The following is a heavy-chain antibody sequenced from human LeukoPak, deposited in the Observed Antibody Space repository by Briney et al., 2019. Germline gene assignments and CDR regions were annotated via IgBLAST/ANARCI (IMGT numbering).Heavy chain of an antibody. CDR1: GYTFIRFW. D-gene: IGHD5-18*01. CDR3: ATGGIYSSNFDY. CDR2: IYPGDSET. Sequence: GESLKISCKGSGYTFIRFWIGWVRQVPGKGLEWMGIIYPGDSETRYSPSFQGQVTISVDKSTSTAYLQWSSLKASDTAVYYCATGGIYSSNFDYWGQGTLVTVSS. J-gene: IGHJ4*02. V-gene: IGHV5-51*01.